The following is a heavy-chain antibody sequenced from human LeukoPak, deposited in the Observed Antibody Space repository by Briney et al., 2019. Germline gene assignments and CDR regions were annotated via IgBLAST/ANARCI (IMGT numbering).Heavy chain of an antibody. J-gene: IGHJ4*02. V-gene: IGHV3-21*01. CDR3: ARGGTTMVTDYGY. CDR1: GFTFSSYS. Sequence: GGSLRLSCAVSGFTFSSYSMNWVRQAPGKGLEWVSSISSSSSYTYYADSVKGRFTISRDNAKNSLFLQMNSLRAEDTALYYCARGGTTMVTDYGYWGQGTLVTVSS. CDR2: ISSSSSYT. D-gene: IGHD4-23*01.